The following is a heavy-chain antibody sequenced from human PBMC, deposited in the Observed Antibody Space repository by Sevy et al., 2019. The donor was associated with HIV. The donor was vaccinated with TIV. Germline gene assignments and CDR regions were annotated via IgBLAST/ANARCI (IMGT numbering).Heavy chain of an antibody. J-gene: IGHJ4*02. Sequence: SGPTLVKPTQTLTLTCTFSGFSLSTSGVGVGWIRQPPGKALEWLALIYWDDNKRYSPSLRSRLTITKDTSKNQVVLTMTNMDPVDTATDYCAHSLYGDYIGGYFDYWGQGTLVTVSS. CDR2: IYWDDNK. CDR3: AHSLYGDYIGGYFDY. V-gene: IGHV2-5*02. D-gene: IGHD4-17*01. CDR1: GFSLSTSGVG.